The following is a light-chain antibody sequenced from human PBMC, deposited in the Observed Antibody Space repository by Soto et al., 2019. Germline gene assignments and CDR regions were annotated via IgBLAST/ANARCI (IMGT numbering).Light chain of an antibody. V-gene: IGKV1-39*01. CDR2: AAS. J-gene: IGKJ4*01. Sequence: DIQMTQSPSSLSASEGDRVTITCRASQSISSDLHWYQQKPGKAPKLLIHAASSLQSGVPSRFSGSVSGTDFTLTISSLQPEDFATYYCQRSFSTPLTFGGGTKVEIK. CDR3: QRSFSTPLT. CDR1: QSISSD.